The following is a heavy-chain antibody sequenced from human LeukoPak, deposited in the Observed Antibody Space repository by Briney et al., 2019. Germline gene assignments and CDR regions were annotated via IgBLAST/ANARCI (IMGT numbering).Heavy chain of an antibody. CDR2: IWYDGRYR. CDR3: AKDPLGFCTRATCRYLDS. Sequence: GGSLRLSCGPAGFTFSKYGMHWVRQAPGKGLEWVAFIWYDGRYRYYADSVKGRVTISRDNSENTLFLQMSSLRTEDTAVYYCAKDPLGFCTRATCRYLDSWGQGTLVTVSS. V-gene: IGHV3-30*02. D-gene: IGHD2-8*01. J-gene: IGHJ4*02. CDR1: GFTFSKYG.